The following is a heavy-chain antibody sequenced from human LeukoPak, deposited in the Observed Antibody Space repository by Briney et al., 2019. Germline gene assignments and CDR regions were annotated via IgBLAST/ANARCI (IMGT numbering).Heavy chain of an antibody. J-gene: IGHJ3*02. CDR3: ARESGGAFDI. Sequence: GASVKVSCKASGGTFSSYAISWVRQAPGQGLEWMGRIITILGIANYAQKFQGRVTITADKSTSTAYMELSSLRSEDTAVYYCARESGGAFDIWGQGTMVTVTS. CDR1: GGTFSSYA. V-gene: IGHV1-69*04. D-gene: IGHD1-14*01. CDR2: IITILGIA.